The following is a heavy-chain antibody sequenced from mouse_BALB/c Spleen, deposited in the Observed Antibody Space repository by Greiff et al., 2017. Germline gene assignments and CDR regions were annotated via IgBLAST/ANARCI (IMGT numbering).Heavy chain of an antibody. CDR3: ARKDTYYRYDAWFAY. Sequence: QVQLKESGAELMKPGASVKISCKATGYTFSSYWIEWVKQRPGHGLEWIGEILPGSGSTNYNEKFKGKATLTADTSSSTAYMQLSSLTSEDSAVYFCARKDTYYRYDAWFAYWGQGTLVTVSA. D-gene: IGHD2-14*01. CDR2: ILPGSGST. CDR1: GYTFSSYW. V-gene: IGHV1-9*01. J-gene: IGHJ3*01.